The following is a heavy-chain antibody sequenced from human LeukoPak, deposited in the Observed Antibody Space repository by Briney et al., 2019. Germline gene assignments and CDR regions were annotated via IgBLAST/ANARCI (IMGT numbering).Heavy chain of an antibody. V-gene: IGHV4-31*03. CDR2: IYYSGST. D-gene: IGHD5-24*01. Sequence: PSQTLSLTCTVSGGSISSGGYYWSWIRQHPGKGLEWIGYIYYSGSTYYNPSLKSRVTISVDTSKNQFSLKLNSMSAADTAVYYCVEAPNPYYFYDWGQGTLVTVSS. CDR1: GGSISSGGYY. CDR3: VEAPNPYYFYD. J-gene: IGHJ4*02.